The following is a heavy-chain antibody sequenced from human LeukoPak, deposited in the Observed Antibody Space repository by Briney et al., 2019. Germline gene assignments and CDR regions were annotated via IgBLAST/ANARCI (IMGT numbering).Heavy chain of an antibody. CDR1: GFTFTSSA. Sequence: SVKVSCKASGFTFTSSAVQWVRQARGQRLEWIGWIVVGSGNTNYAQKFQEGVTITRDMSTSTAYMELSSLRSEDTAVYYCAATGSGWTELFDYWGQGTLVTVSS. D-gene: IGHD6-19*01. J-gene: IGHJ4*02. V-gene: IGHV1-58*01. CDR2: IVVGSGNT. CDR3: AATGSGWTELFDY.